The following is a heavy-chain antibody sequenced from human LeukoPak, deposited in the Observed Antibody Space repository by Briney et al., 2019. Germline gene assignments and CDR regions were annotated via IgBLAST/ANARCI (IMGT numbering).Heavy chain of an antibody. V-gene: IGHV3-21*06. CDR1: GFSISTFS. CDR2: ISSSGSNI. CDR3: ARDPATWYLDV. D-gene: IGHD5-24*01. Sequence: TGGSLRLSRVASGFSISTFSMNWVRQAPGKGLEWVSSISSSGSNIYYADSLRGRVTMSRDNAKNSLSLQLNSLKPEDTAVYYWARDPATWYLDVWGQGTTVTVSS. J-gene: IGHJ6*02.